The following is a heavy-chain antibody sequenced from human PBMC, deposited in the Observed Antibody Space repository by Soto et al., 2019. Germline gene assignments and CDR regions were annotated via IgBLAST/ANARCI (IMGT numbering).Heavy chain of an antibody. CDR1: GFTFSNYA. V-gene: IGHV3-23*01. D-gene: IGHD6-19*01. Sequence: ELQLLESGGGLVQPGGSLRLSCAASGFTFSNYAMSWVRQAPGRGLEWVSSVGGTGSDTHYAYSVRGRFTISRDNTKNSLDLLLNSLRSKDAATYFCARDAVPSDEQWDWFYPWCQGSLVVVAS. CDR3: ARDAVPSDEQWDWFYP. J-gene: IGHJ5*02. CDR2: VGGTGSDT.